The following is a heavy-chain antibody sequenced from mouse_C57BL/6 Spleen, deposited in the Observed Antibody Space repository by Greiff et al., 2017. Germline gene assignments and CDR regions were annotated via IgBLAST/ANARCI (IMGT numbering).Heavy chain of an antibody. CDR2: INPSTGGT. Sequence: VQLQQSGPELVKPGASVKISCKASGYSFTGYYMNWVKQSPEKSLEWIGEINPSTGGTTYNQKFKAKATLTVDKSSSTAYMQLKSLTSEDSAVYYCARSPYYGSTEDYFDYWGQGTTLTVSS. J-gene: IGHJ2*01. CDR1: GYSFTGYY. V-gene: IGHV1-42*01. CDR3: ARSPYYGSTEDYFDY. D-gene: IGHD1-1*01.